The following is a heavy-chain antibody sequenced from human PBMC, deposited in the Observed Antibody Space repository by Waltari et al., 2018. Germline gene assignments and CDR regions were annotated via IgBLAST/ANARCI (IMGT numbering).Heavy chain of an antibody. V-gene: IGHV4-39*07. CDR3: ARDYYGSGSYYNNY. CDR2: IYYSGST. CDR1: GGSISSSSYY. J-gene: IGHJ4*02. D-gene: IGHD3-10*01. Sequence: QLQLQESGPGLVKPSETLSLTCTVSGGSISSSSYYWDWIRQPPGKGLEWIGSIYYSGSTYYNPSLKSRVTISVDTSKNQFSLKLSSVTAADTAVYYCARDYYGSGSYYNNYWGQGTLVTVSS.